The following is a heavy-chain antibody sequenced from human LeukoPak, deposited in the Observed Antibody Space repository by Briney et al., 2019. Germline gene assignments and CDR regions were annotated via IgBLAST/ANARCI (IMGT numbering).Heavy chain of an antibody. D-gene: IGHD3-16*02. CDR1: GYTFTGSY. J-gene: IGHJ4*02. Sequence: ASVKVSCKASGYTFTGSYMHWVRQAPGQGLEWMGRINPNSGGTNYAQKFQGRVTMTRDTSISTAYMELSRLRSDDTAVYYCARDLGVMITFGGVIVAQDYWGQGTLVTVSS. CDR2: INPNSGGT. CDR3: ARDLGVMITFGGVIVAQDY. V-gene: IGHV1-2*06.